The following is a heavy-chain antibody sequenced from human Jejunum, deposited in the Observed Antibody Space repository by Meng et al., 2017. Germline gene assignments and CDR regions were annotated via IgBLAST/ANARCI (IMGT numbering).Heavy chain of an antibody. CDR2: MSTTGDSSL. V-gene: IGHV3-23*01. CDR3: ARSRTNNGDDVFDI. Sequence: QLQESGPGLVKPSETLSLTCTVSGGSISSSHYSWVRQVPGKGPEWVSGMSTTGDSSLHYADSVKGRFTFSRDISKNTFYLQMNSLRAEDTALYYCARSRTNNGDDVFDIWGQGTVVTVSS. D-gene: IGHD7-27*01. CDR1: GGSISSSH. J-gene: IGHJ3*02.